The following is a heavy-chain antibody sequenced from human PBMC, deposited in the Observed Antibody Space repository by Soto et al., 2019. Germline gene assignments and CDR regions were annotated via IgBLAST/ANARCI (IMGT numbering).Heavy chain of an antibody. CDR2: ISGSGGST. Sequence: EVQLLESGGGLVQPGGSLRLSCAASGFTFSSYAMSWVRQAPGKGLEWVSAISGSGGSTYYADSVKGRFTISRDNSKNTLYLQIYSLRAQDTAVYYCAHNGRDIVVVPAAMHDYWGQGTLVTVSS. CDR3: AHNGRDIVVVPAAMHDY. J-gene: IGHJ4*02. CDR1: GFTFSSYA. D-gene: IGHD2-2*01. V-gene: IGHV3-23*01.